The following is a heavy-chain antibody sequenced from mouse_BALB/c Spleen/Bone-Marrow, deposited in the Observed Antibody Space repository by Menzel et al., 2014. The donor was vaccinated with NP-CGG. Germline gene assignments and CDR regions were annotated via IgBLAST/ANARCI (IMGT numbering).Heavy chain of an antibody. J-gene: IGHJ1*01. D-gene: IGHD1-1*01. Sequence: EVQLQQSGAELVKPGASVKLSCTASGFNIKDTYMHWVKQRPEQGLEWIGRIDPANDNTKYDPKFQGKATITADTSSNTAYLQLSSLTSEDTAVYYCASYYYGRYFDVWGAGTTVTVSS. CDR3: ASYYYGRYFDV. CDR2: IDPANDNT. V-gene: IGHV14-3*02. CDR1: GFNIKDTY.